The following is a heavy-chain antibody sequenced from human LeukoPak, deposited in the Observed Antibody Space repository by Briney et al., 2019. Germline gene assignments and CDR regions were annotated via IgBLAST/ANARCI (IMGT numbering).Heavy chain of an antibody. CDR1: GFIFSDYY. CDR2: ISSSGSYT. CDR3: ARIRDYVFNY. J-gene: IGHJ4*02. V-gene: IGHV3-11*03. D-gene: IGHD3-10*02. Sequence: GGSLRLSCTASGFIFSDYYMTWTRQAPGKGLEWISYISSSGSYTNYTDSVKGRFTISGDNAKNSLYLHLNSLRAEDTAVYYCARIRDYVFNYWGQGALVTVSS.